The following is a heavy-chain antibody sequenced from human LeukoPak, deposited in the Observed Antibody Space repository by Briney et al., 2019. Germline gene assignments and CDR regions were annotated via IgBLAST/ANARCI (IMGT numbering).Heavy chain of an antibody. CDR2: IHYSGST. J-gene: IGHJ6*03. Sequence: SETLYLTCTVSGGSIGSSSYYWGWIRQPPGKGLEWIGSIHYSGSTYYNPSLKSRVTISVDTSKNQFSLKLSSVTAADTAVYYCARRGSPTYYYLDVWGKGATVTVPS. D-gene: IGHD6-13*01. V-gene: IGHV4-39*01. CDR1: GGSIGSSSYY. CDR3: ARRGSPTYYYLDV.